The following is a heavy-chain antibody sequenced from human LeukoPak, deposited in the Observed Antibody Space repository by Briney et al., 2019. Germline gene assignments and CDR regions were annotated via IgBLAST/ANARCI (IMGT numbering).Heavy chain of an antibody. Sequence: ASVKVSCKASGYTFTRYYMHWVRQAPGQGLEWMGIINPSGGSTGYAQKFQGRVTMTRDTSTSTVYMELSSLRSEDTAVYYCAREGSMTTESRTFDYWGQGTLVTVSS. CDR2: INPSGGST. CDR1: GYTFTRYY. D-gene: IGHD4-17*01. V-gene: IGHV1-46*01. CDR3: AREGSMTTESRTFDY. J-gene: IGHJ4*02.